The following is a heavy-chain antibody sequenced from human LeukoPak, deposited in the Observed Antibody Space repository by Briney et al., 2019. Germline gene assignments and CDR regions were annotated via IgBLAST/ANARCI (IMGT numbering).Heavy chain of an antibody. Sequence: GGSLRLSCAAYGFTFRSYWMSWVRQAPGKGLEWVANIKEDGSEKYYVDSVKGRFTISRDNAKKSLYLQMNSLRAEDTALYYCAKAGDHSYFDYRGQGTLVTVSS. CDR3: AKAGDHSYFDY. D-gene: IGHD4-11*01. CDR2: IKEDGSEK. V-gene: IGHV3-7*05. J-gene: IGHJ4*02. CDR1: GFTFRSYW.